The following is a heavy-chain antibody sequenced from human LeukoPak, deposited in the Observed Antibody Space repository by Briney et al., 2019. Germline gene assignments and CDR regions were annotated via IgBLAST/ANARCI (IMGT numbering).Heavy chain of an antibody. D-gene: IGHD3-10*01. CDR1: GFTFSSYA. Sequence: GGSLRLSCAASGFTFSSYAMHWVRQAPGKGLEWVAVISYDGSNKYYADSVKGRFTISRDNSKNTLYLQMNSLRAEDTAVYYCARDDITMEGGAFDYWGQGTLVTASS. V-gene: IGHV3-30-3*01. CDR3: ARDDITMEGGAFDY. CDR2: ISYDGSNK. J-gene: IGHJ4*02.